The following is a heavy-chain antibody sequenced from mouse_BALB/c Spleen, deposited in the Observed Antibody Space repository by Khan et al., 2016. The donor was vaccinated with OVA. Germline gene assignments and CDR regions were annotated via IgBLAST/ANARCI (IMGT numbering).Heavy chain of an antibody. CDR1: GYNIKDTY. CDR2: IDPANGNT. Sequence: VQLQQSGAELVKPGASVKLSCTASGYNIKDTYMHWVKQRPEQGLEWIGRIDPANGNTEYDPNFQGKATITADTPSNTVYLQLSSLTSEDTAVYYCARWPRGYWGQGTTLTVSS. V-gene: IGHV14-3*02. CDR3: ARWPRGY. J-gene: IGHJ2*01.